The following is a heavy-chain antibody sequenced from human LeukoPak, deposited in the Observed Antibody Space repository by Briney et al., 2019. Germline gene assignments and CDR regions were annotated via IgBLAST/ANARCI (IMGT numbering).Heavy chain of an antibody. CDR3: AKAPKGSCRGAFCYSFDH. D-gene: IGHD2-15*01. J-gene: IGHJ4*02. V-gene: IGHV3-23*01. Sequence: PGGPLRLSCVASGFTFSTFAMSWVRQTPRKGLEWVSAISGSDAGTYYADSVKGRFTISRDNSRNTLYLQMNNLRADDTAVYYCAKAPKGSCRGAFCYSFDHWAQGILVAVSS. CDR1: GFTFSTFA. CDR2: ISGSDAGT.